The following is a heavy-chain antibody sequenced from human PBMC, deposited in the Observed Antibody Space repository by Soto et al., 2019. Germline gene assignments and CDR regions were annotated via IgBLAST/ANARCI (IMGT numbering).Heavy chain of an antibody. Sequence: QVQLQESGPGLVTPSGTLSLTCAVSGGSISSSNWWSWVRQPPGKGLEWIGEIYHDGNTHYNPSLKSRVTIAVDKSKNHCARIVTSLPAADTAVYYCAKLAGGGYWGQGTLVTVSS. J-gene: IGHJ4*02. CDR3: AKLAGGGY. CDR2: IYHDGNT. CDR1: GGSISSSNW. D-gene: IGHD1-1*01. V-gene: IGHV4-4*02.